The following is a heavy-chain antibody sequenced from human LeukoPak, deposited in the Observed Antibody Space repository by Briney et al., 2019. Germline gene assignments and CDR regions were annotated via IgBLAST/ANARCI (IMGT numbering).Heavy chain of an antibody. CDR2: IYPSDSDT. V-gene: IGHV5-51*01. J-gene: IGHJ5*02. D-gene: IGHD6-13*01. CDR1: GYRFTSYW. Sequence: GESLKISCKGSGYRFTSYWIGWVRQMPGKGLEWMGIIYPSDSDTRYSPSFQGQVSISADKSISAAYLQWSSLKASDTAMYYCARLVPGIAAAGTPNWFDPWGQGTLVTVSS. CDR3: ARLVPGIAAAGTPNWFDP.